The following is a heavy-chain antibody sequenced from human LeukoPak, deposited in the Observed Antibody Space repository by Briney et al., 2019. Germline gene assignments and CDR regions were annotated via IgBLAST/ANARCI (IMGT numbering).Heavy chain of an antibody. J-gene: IGHJ3*02. D-gene: IGHD2-15*01. CDR3: ARDCSGGSCYGAFDI. CDR1: GGSISSGGYY. Sequence: SETLSLTCTVSGGSISSGGYYPSWIRQHPGKGLEWIGYIYDSGSTYYNPSLKSRITISVDTSENRFSLKLSSVTATDTAVYYCARDCSGGSCYGAFDIWGQGTMVTVSS. V-gene: IGHV4-30-4*08. CDR2: IYDSGST.